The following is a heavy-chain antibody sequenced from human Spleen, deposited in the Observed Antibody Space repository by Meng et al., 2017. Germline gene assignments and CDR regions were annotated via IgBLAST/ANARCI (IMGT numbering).Heavy chain of an antibody. J-gene: IGHJ6*02. V-gene: IGHV4-4*07. CDR2: LYTSGST. CDR1: GGSISSYY. CDR3: ARVSPRNYYYYGMDV. Sequence: SETLSLTCTVSGGSISSYYWSWIRQPAGKGLEWIGRLYTSGSTNYNPSLRSRVTMSVDTSKSQFSLKLGSVTAADTAVYYCARVSPRNYYYYGMDVWGQGTTVTVSS.